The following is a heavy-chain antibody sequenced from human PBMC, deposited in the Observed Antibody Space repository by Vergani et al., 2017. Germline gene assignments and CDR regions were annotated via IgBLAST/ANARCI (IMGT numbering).Heavy chain of an antibody. V-gene: IGHV1-2*02. CDR3: ARGFRYCSGGSCKGGENWFDP. CDR1: GYTFTGYY. CDR2: INPNSGGT. D-gene: IGHD2-15*01. J-gene: IGHJ5*02. Sequence: QVQLVQSGAEVKKPGASVKVSCKASGYTFTGYYMHWVRQAPGQGLEWMGWINPNSGGTNYAQKFQGRVTMTRDTSISTAYMELSRLRSGDTAVYYGARGFRYCSGGSCKGGENWFDPWGQGTLVTVSS.